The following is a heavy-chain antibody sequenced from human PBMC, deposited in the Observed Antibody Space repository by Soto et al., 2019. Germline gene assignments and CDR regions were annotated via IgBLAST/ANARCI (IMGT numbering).Heavy chain of an antibody. J-gene: IGHJ4*02. Sequence: HVQLPESGPGLVKPSETLSLICTVSGDSISSYYWSWIRQPPGKGLEWIGFIYYTGSTNYNPSLKSRVTMAVDTSKTQLSLKLSSVTDADPSVSYCARLAGALPGRIEFWGQGTLVTVSS. CDR2: IYYTGST. D-gene: IGHD6-13*01. CDR3: ARLAGALPGRIEF. CDR1: GDSISSYY. V-gene: IGHV4-59*08.